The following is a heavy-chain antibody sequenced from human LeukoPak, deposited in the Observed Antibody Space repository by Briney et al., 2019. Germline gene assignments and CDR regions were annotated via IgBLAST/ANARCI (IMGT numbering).Heavy chain of an antibody. CDR1: GGSFSGYY. Sequence: TSETLSLTCAVYGGSFSGYYWSWIRQPPGKGLEWIGEINHSGSTNHNPSLKSRVTISVDTSKNQFSLKLSSVTAADTAVYYCARGGGYYYDSIVDYWGQGTLVTVSS. CDR3: ARGGGYYYDSIVDY. D-gene: IGHD3-22*01. J-gene: IGHJ4*02. CDR2: INHSGST. V-gene: IGHV4-34*01.